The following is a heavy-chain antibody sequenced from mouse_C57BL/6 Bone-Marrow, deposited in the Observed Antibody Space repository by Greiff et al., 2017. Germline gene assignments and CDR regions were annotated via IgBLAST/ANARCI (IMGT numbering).Heavy chain of an antibody. V-gene: IGHV1-55*01. Sequence: QVQLQQPGAELVKPGASVKMSCKASGYTFTSYWITWVKQRPGQGLEWIGDIYPGSGSTNYNEKFKSKATLTVDKSSSTAYMLLSSLTSEDSAVYFCARRGLFTTVVADWYFDVWGTGTTVTVSS. CDR2: IYPGSGST. CDR1: GYTFTSYW. CDR3: ARRGLFTTVVADWYFDV. J-gene: IGHJ1*03. D-gene: IGHD1-1*01.